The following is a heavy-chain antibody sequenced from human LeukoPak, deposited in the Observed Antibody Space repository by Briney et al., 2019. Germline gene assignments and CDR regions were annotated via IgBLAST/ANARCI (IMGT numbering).Heavy chain of an antibody. Sequence: GGSLRLSCAASGFTSSSYAMSWVRQAPGKGLEWVSAISGSGGSTYYADSVKGRFTISRDNSKNTLYLQMNSLRAEDTAVYCCAKDLLQLLTYYFDYWGQGTLVTVSS. V-gene: IGHV3-23*01. J-gene: IGHJ4*02. D-gene: IGHD2-2*01. CDR2: ISGSGGST. CDR1: GFTSSSYA. CDR3: AKDLLQLLTYYFDY.